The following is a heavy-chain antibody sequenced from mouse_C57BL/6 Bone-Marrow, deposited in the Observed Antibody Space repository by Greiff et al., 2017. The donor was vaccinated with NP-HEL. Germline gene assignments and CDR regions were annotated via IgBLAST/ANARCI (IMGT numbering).Heavy chain of an antibody. CDR3: ARRDYLWLAY. CDR1: GFTFSDYG. CDR2: ISSGSSTI. J-gene: IGHJ3*01. D-gene: IGHD5-5*01. Sequence: EVLLVESGGGLVKPGGSLKLSCAASGFTFSDYGMHWVRQAPEKGLEWVAYISSGSSTIYYADTVKGRFTISRDNAKNTLFLQMNRLRSEDTAMYYCARRDYLWLAYWGQGTLVTVSA. V-gene: IGHV5-17*01.